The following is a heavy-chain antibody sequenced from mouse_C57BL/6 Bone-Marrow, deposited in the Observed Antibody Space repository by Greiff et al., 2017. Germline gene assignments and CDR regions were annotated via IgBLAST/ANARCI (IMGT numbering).Heavy chain of an antibody. J-gene: IGHJ4*01. Sequence: EVQLQQSGAELVRPGASVKLSCTASGFNIKDDYMHWVKQRPEQGLEWIGWIDPENGDTEYASKFQGKATITAYTSSNTAYLQLSSLTSEDTAVYYCTTVYYGSSYYYAMDYWGQGTSVTVSS. CDR2: IDPENGDT. D-gene: IGHD1-1*01. CDR3: TTVYYGSSYYYAMDY. CDR1: GFNIKDDY. V-gene: IGHV14-4*01.